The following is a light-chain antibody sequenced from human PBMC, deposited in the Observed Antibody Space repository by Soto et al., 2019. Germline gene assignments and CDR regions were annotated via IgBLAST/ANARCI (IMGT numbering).Light chain of an antibody. V-gene: IGKV1-5*03. CDR3: HLYNPYSRT. Sequence: DIQMTQSPSTLSASVGDRVTITCRASQSISSWLAWYQQRPGKAPKLLIYKASSLQSGVPSRFSGSGSGTEFALTISSLQHLDFATNFFHLYNPYSRTFGQGTNVEIK. CDR2: KAS. J-gene: IGKJ1*01. CDR1: QSISSW.